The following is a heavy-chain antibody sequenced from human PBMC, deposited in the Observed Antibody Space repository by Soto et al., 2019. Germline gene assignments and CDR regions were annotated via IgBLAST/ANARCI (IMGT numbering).Heavy chain of an antibody. V-gene: IGHV1-69*04. CDR3: ARDTVEYYGSGSYHYYYYMDV. Sequence: GASVKVSCKASGGTFSSYTISWVRQAPGQRLERKGRIIPILGIANYAQKFQGRVTTTADKSTSTAYMELSSLRSEDTAVYYCARDTVEYYGSGSYHYYYYMDVWGKGTTVTVSS. CDR2: IIPILGIA. J-gene: IGHJ6*03. CDR1: GGTFSSYT. D-gene: IGHD3-10*01.